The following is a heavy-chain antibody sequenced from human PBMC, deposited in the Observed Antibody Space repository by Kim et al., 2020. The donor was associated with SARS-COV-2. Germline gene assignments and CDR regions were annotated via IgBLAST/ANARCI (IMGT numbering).Heavy chain of an antibody. CDR3: AKGYSYGYGYFDY. J-gene: IGHJ4*02. V-gene: IGHV3-33*06. Sequence: YADPVKGRFTISRDNSKNTLYLQMNSLRAEDTAMYYCAKGYSYGYGYFDYWGQGTLVTVSS. D-gene: IGHD5-18*01.